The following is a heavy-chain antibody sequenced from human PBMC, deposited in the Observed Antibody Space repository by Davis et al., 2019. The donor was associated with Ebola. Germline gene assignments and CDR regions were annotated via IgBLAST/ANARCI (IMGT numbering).Heavy chain of an antibody. D-gene: IGHD3-10*02. Sequence: ASVKVSCKASGHTFTGYYMHWVRQAPGQGLEWMGWINTYSGGTKYAQKFQGRVTMARDTSTSTAYMELSSLRSEDTAVYYCARFRTYYYVTREGAFDIWGQGTMVTVSS. V-gene: IGHV1-2*02. CDR2: INTYSGGT. CDR3: ARFRTYYYVTREGAFDI. CDR1: GHTFTGYY. J-gene: IGHJ3*02.